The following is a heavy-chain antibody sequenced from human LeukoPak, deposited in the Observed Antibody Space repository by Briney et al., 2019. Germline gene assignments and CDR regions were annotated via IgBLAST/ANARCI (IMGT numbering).Heavy chain of an antibody. V-gene: IGHV1-2*02. D-gene: IGHD3-22*01. CDR3: ARDLAITMIVVVKTDDAFDI. CDR1: GYTFTGYY. J-gene: IGHJ3*02. CDR2: INPNSGGT. Sequence: GASVKVSCKASGYTFTGYYMHWVRQAPGQGLEWMGWINPNSGGTNYAQKFQGRVTMTRDTSISTAYMELSRLRSDDTAVYYCARDLAITMIVVVKTDDAFDIWGQGTMVTVSS.